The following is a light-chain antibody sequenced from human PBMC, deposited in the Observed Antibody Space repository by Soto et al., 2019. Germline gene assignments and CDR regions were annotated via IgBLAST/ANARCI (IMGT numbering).Light chain of an antibody. CDR2: DVN. Sequence: QSALTQPPSVSGTPGQSITVSCIGTGSDIGRYNYVSWYQQHPGKAPKLIIRDVNSRPSGVPTRFAGSKSGNTASLTISGLQVEDEDYYYCSSFASTNAQLFGGGTKLTVL. J-gene: IGLJ2*01. CDR3: SSFASTNAQL. V-gene: IGLV2-14*03. CDR1: GSDIGRYNY.